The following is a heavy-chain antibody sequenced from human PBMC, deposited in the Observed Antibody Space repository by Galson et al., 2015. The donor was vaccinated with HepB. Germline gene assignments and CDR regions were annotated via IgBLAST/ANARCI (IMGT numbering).Heavy chain of an antibody. J-gene: IGHJ4*02. CDR2: IRYDRSNE. CDR1: GFTFSYYG. V-gene: IGHV3-30*02. D-gene: IGHD6-19*01. CDR3: AKDPSHSSGWLYFDY. Sequence: SLRLSCAASGFTFSYYGMHWVRQAPGKGLEWVAFIRYDRSNEYYADSVKGRFTISRDNSKNTLYLQMNSLRAEDTAVYYCAKDPSHSSGWLYFDYWGQGTLVTVSS.